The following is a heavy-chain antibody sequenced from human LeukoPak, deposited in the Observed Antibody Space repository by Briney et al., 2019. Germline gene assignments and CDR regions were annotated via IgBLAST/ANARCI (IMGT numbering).Heavy chain of an antibody. V-gene: IGHV4-34*01. J-gene: IGHJ5*02. Sequence: SETLSLTCAVYGGSFSGYYWSWIRQPPGKGLEWIGGINHSRTTNYNPSLKSRVTISVDTSKDQFSLKLSSVTAADTAVYYCARDVDATSGWFDPWGQGTLVTVSS. CDR1: GGSFSGYY. CDR3: ARDVDATSGWFDP. D-gene: IGHD2-15*01. CDR2: INHSRTT.